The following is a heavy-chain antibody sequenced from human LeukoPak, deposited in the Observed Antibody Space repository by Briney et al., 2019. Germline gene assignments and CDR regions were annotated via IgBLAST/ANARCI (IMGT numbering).Heavy chain of an antibody. CDR1: GFSFSSYG. J-gene: IGHJ6*02. CDR2: IWYDGSKK. CDR3: ARGRYYGMDV. Sequence: GGSLRLSCAASGFSFSSYGMHSVRQAPGKGLEWVAVIWYDGSKKYYADSVKGRFIISRDNAKNTLSLQVNSLRAEDTAVYFCARGRYYGMDVWGQGTTVTVSS. V-gene: IGHV3-33*01.